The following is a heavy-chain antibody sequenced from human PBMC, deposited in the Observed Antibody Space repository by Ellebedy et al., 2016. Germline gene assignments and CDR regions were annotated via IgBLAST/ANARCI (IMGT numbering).Heavy chain of an antibody. CDR1: GGSISSYY. V-gene: IGHV4-59*01. D-gene: IGHD3/OR15-3a*01. J-gene: IGHJ4*02. CDR3: ARLVGGTGYFDN. CDR2: IHYTGST. Sequence: SETLSLTCTVSGGSISSYYWSWIRQPPGKGLEWIGYIHYTGSTNYSPSLKSRVTISVDASKNQFSLKLSSVTAADTAAYYCARLVGGTGYFDNWGQGTLVTVSS.